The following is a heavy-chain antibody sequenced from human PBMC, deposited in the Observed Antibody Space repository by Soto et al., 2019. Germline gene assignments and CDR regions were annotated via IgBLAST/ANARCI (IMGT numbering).Heavy chain of an antibody. CDR1: GFTFSSYA. CDR3: AKGVPGIAVAGTGYFQH. Sequence: EVQLLESGGGLVQPGGSLRLSCAASGFTFSSYAMSWVRQAPGKGLEWVSGISGSGDSTYYADSVKGRFTISRDKSKTTLYVQMNGLRAEDTAVYYCAKGVPGIAVAGTGYFQHWGQGTLVTVSS. CDR2: ISGSGDST. V-gene: IGHV3-23*01. D-gene: IGHD6-19*01. J-gene: IGHJ1*01.